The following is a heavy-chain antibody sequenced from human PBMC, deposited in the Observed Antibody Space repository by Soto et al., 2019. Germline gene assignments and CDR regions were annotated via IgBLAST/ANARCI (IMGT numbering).Heavy chain of an antibody. J-gene: IGHJ4*02. Sequence: SETLSLTCAVYGAFLGGYSWSWIRQPPGKGLEWIGELNHSGSTNYSPSLKSRVTISVDTSRNQFSLKLSSVTASDTAVYYCARVGYCSTTSCYNFDFWGQGTPVTVSS. CDR1: GAFLGGYS. V-gene: IGHV4-34*01. D-gene: IGHD2-2*01. CDR2: LNHSGST. CDR3: ARVGYCSTTSCYNFDF.